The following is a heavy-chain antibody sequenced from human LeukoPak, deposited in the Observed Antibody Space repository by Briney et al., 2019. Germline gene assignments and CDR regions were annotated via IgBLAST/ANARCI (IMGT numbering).Heavy chain of an antibody. J-gene: IGHJ5*02. V-gene: IGHV4-59*01. Sequence: SETLSLTCTVSGGSISSYYWSWIRQPPGKGLEWIGYIYYSGSTNYNPSLKSRVTISVDTSKNQFSLKLSSVTAADTAVYHCARGSSSSYNWFDPWGQGTLVTVSS. CDR3: ARGSSSSYNWFDP. D-gene: IGHD6-13*01. CDR1: GGSISSYY. CDR2: IYYSGST.